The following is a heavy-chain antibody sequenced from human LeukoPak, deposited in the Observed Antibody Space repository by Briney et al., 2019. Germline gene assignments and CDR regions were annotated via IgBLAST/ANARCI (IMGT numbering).Heavy chain of an antibody. Sequence: GGSLRLSCAASGFTFNSYWMSWVRQAPGKGLEWVANIKQDGGAKYYVDSVKGRFTISRDNAKNSLYLQMNSLRAEGTAVYYCARDGAGYGYYMDVWGKGTTVTVSS. V-gene: IGHV3-7*01. J-gene: IGHJ6*03. D-gene: IGHD4-17*01. CDR2: IKQDGGAK. CDR1: GFTFNSYW. CDR3: ARDGAGYGYYMDV.